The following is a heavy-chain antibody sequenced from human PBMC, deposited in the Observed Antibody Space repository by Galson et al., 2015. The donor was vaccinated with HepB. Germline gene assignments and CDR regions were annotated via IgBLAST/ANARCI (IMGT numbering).Heavy chain of an antibody. CDR1: GFTFSSYG. V-gene: IGHV3-30*02. D-gene: IGHD6-19*01. CDR3: AKDSWAVAGIFDY. Sequence: SLRLSCAASGFTFSSYGMHWVRQAPGKGLEWVAFIRYDGSNKYYADSVKGRFTISRDNSKNTLYLQMNSLRAEDTAVYYCAKDSWAVAGIFDYWGQGTLVTVSS. CDR2: IRYDGSNK. J-gene: IGHJ4*02.